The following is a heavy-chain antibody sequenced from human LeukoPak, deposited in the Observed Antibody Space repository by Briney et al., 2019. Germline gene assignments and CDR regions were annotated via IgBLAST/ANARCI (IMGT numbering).Heavy chain of an antibody. CDR2: IYSGSDYI. J-gene: IGHJ4*02. CDR3: ARTLVGATSPFDC. Sequence: GGSLRLSCVAPGFTFSSDRMNWVRQAPGKGLEWVSTIYSGSDYIYYADSVKGRFTISRDNAKNSLYLQMNSLRAEDTAVYYCARTLVGATSPFDCWGQGTLVTVSS. D-gene: IGHD1-26*01. V-gene: IGHV3-21*01. CDR1: GFTFSSDR.